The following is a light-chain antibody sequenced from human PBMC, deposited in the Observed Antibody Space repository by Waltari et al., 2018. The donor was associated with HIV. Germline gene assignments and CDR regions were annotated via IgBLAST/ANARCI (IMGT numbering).Light chain of an antibody. V-gene: IGKV3-20*01. J-gene: IGKJ2*01. CDR2: GAS. CDR3: YQYGTLSYT. Sequence: DIVLTQSPGTLSLSPGDRVTLSCRASQSVTSGFLAWYQQKRGQAPRLLVSGASRRARGIPDRFSGSGSGTDFALTINRLEPEDFALYYCYQYGTLSYTFGQGTRLEIK. CDR1: QSVTSGF.